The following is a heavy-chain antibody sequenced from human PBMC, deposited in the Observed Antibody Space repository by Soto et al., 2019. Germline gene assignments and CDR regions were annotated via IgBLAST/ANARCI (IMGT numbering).Heavy chain of an antibody. CDR1: GFTFSSYS. J-gene: IGHJ6*02. D-gene: IGHD2-15*01. Sequence: GGSLRLSCAASGFTFSSYSMNWARQAPGKGLEWVSSISSSSSYIYYADSVKGRFTISRDNAKNSLYLQMNSLRAEDTAVYYCARAAADGMDVWGQGTTVTVSS. CDR2: ISSSSSYI. V-gene: IGHV3-21*01. CDR3: ARAAADGMDV.